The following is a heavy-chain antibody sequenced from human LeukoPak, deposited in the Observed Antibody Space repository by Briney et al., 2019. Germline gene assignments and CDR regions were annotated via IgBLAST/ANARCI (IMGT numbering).Heavy chain of an antibody. D-gene: IGHD3-10*01. CDR3: ARGGLSGSLDT. CDR1: GFTFSNYW. J-gene: IGHJ3*02. Sequence: GGSLRLSCAASGFTFSNYWMHWVRQAPGKGLVWVSYVYSDGSSTNYADPVKGRFTISRDNGKNKVFLQMNSLRAEDTAVYYCARGGLSGSLDTWGQGTMVTVSS. CDR2: VYSDGSST. V-gene: IGHV3-74*01.